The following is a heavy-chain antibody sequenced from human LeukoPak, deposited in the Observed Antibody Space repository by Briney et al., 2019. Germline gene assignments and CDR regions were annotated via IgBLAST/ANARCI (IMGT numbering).Heavy chain of an antibody. Sequence: PSETLSLTCTVSGGSISSYYWSWIRQPPGKGLEWIGYIYTSGSTNYNPSLKRRVTISVDTSKNQFSLKLSSVTAADTAVYYCARHASSSLFDYRGQGTLVTVSS. D-gene: IGHD6-6*01. J-gene: IGHJ4*02. V-gene: IGHV4-4*09. CDR2: IYTSGST. CDR3: ARHASSSLFDY. CDR1: GGSISSYY.